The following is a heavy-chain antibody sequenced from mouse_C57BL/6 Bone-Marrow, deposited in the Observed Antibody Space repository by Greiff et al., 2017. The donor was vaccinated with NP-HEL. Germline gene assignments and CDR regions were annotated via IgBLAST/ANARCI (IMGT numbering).Heavy chain of an antibody. CDR1: GYTFTSYT. CDR3: ARFWDWFAY. J-gene: IGHJ3*01. V-gene: IGHV1-4*01. CDR2: INTSSGST. D-gene: IGHD4-1*01. Sequence: VQLQQSGAELARPGASVKMSCKASGYTFTSYTMHWVKQRPGQGLEWIGYINTSSGSTKYNQKFKDKATLTADKSSSTAYMQLSSLTSEDAAVYYCARFWDWFAYWGQGTLVTVSA.